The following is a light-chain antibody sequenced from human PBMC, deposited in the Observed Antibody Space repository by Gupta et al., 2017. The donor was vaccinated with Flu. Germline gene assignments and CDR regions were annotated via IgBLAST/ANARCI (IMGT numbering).Light chain of an antibody. J-gene: IGLJ3*02. Sequence: QSALTQPASVSGSPGQSITISCTGTSSDVGSYDLVSWYQQHPGKAPKLIIYEVTKRPSGISSRFSGSKSGNTASLTISGLQAEDEAHYYCCSYAFSTTLTFGGGTKLTVL. CDR3: CSYAFSTTLT. CDR1: SSDVGSYDL. V-gene: IGLV2-23*02. CDR2: EVT.